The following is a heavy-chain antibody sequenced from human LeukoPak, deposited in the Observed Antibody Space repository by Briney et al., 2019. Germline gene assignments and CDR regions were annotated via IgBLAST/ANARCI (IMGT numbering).Heavy chain of an antibody. CDR2: IYYSGST. CDR3: ARDRAAGMEGRDWFDP. J-gene: IGHJ5*02. CDR1: GGSISSYY. V-gene: IGHV4-59*12. Sequence: PSETLSLTCTVSGGSISSYYWSWIRQPPGKGLEWIGYIYYSGSTNYNPSLKSRVTISVDTSKNQFSLKLSSVTAADTAVYYCARDRAAGMEGRDWFDPWGQGTLVTVSS. D-gene: IGHD6-13*01.